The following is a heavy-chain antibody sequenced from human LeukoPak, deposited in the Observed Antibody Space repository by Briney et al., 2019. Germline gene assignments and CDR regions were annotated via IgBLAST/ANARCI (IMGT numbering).Heavy chain of an antibody. CDR2: INPNNGAT. CDR3: ARTAGVGPMVDF. V-gene: IGHV1-2*02. CDR1: GYTFTGYY. Sequence: ASVTVSCKASGYTFTGYYMHWVRQAPGQGLEWMGWINPNNGATNYAQKFQGRVTVTGDTSISTAYMELSRLRSDDTAVYYCARTAGVGPMVDFWGQGTLVTVSS. J-gene: IGHJ4*02. D-gene: IGHD1-26*01.